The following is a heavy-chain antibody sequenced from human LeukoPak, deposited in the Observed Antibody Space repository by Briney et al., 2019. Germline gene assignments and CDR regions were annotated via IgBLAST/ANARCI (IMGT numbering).Heavy chain of an antibody. CDR3: ASFLAVATNAFDV. V-gene: IGHV1-2*02. CDR2: INPNGGGT. CDR1: GYTFTGFY. Sequence: ASVKVSCKASGYTFTGFYVHWVRQATDQGLEWKGWINPNGGGTNYAQKFQGRVTMTRDTSISTAYMELSRLRSDDTAVYFCASFLAVATNAFDVWGQGTMVTVSS. J-gene: IGHJ3*01. D-gene: IGHD6-19*01.